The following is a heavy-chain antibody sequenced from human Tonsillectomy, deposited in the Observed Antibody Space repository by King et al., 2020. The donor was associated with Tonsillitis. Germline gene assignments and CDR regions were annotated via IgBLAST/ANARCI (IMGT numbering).Heavy chain of an antibody. J-gene: IGHJ4*02. Sequence: EVQLVESGGGLVQPGGSLRLSCAASGFTFNSYAMSWVRQAPGKGLEWVSTISSSGGNTYYADSVKGRFTISRDNSNNTLYLQMNSLRAEDTAVYYGAKEYYYDNSGYQPYYFDYWGQGTLVTVSS. CDR3: AKEYYYDNSGYQPYYFDY. D-gene: IGHD3-22*01. V-gene: IGHV3-23*04. CDR2: ISSSGGNT. CDR1: GFTFNSYA.